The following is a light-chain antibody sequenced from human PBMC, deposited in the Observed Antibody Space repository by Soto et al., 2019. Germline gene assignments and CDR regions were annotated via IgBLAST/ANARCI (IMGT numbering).Light chain of an antibody. CDR1: QSISSY. J-gene: IGKJ1*01. V-gene: IGKV1-39*01. Sequence: DIQMTQSPSSLSASVGDRVTVTCRASQSISSYLNWYQQKPGKAPKLLIYAASSLQSGVPSRFRGSGSGTDFPLTISSLHPEDFATYYCQQSYSTPRTFGQGTRVDIK. CDR3: QQSYSTPRT. CDR2: AAS.